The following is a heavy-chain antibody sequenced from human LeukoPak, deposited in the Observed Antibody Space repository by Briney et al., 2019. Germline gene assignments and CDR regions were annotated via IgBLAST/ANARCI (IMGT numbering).Heavy chain of an antibody. CDR2: IIPILGIA. CDR1: GGTFSSHA. J-gene: IGHJ6*02. D-gene: IGHD2-8*01. V-gene: IGHV1-69*04. CDR3: ARNGGPYYYYGMDV. Sequence: SVKVSCKASGGTFSSHAISWVRQAPGQGLEWMGRIIPILGIANYAQKFQGRVTITADKSTSTAYMELSSLRSEDTAVYYCARNGGPYYYYGMDVWGQGTTVTVSS.